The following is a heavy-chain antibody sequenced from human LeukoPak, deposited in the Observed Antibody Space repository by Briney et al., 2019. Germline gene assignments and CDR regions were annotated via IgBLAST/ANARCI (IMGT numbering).Heavy chain of an antibody. CDR3: ARDLVAAAGGRSGLDY. D-gene: IGHD6-13*01. Sequence: GGSLRLSCAASGFSFSSYGMYWVRQAPGKGLEWVAVIWYDGSNKYYADSVKGRFTISRDNSKNTLYLQMNSLRAEDTAVYYCARDLVAAAGGRSGLDYWGQGTLVTVSS. CDR1: GFSFSSYG. V-gene: IGHV3-33*01. CDR2: IWYDGSNK. J-gene: IGHJ4*02.